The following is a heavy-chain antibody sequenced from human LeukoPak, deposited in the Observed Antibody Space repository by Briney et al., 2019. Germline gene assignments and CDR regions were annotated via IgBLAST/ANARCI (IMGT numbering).Heavy chain of an antibody. V-gene: IGHV1-18*01. CDR3: ARLLSIQLWWDFDY. CDR2: ISTYSGNI. D-gene: IGHD5-18*01. J-gene: IGHJ4*02. Sequence: ASVKVSCKASGYTFTSYGISWVRQAPGQGLEWMGWISTYSGNIYYAQTLKGRVTMSRDNSKSTVYLELKSLRADDTAVYYCARLLSIQLWWDFDYWGQGTLVTVSS. CDR1: GYTFTSYG.